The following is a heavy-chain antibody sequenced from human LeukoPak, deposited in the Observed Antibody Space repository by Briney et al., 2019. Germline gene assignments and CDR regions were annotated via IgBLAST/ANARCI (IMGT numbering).Heavy chain of an antibody. CDR2: ISGSGGST. Sequence: GGSLRLSWAASGFTFSSYAMSWVRQAPGKGLEWVSAISGSGGSTYYADSVKGRFTISRDNSKNTLYLQMNSLRAEDTAVYYCAKDLDYYDSSGPAYWGQGTLVTVSS. J-gene: IGHJ4*02. V-gene: IGHV3-23*01. CDR3: AKDLDYYDSSGPAY. D-gene: IGHD3-22*01. CDR1: GFTFSSYA.